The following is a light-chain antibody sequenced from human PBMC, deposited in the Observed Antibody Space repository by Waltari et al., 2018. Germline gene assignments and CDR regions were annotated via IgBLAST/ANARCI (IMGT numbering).Light chain of an antibody. V-gene: IGKV4-1*01. Sequence: DIVMTQSPDSLAVSLGERAIINCTSSQSVLYSANNRNYLAWYQQKPGQPPKLPIFWASTRESGVPDRFSGSGSGTDFTLTISSLQAEDVAVYYCQQYYSPFTFGPGTKVDIK. CDR2: WAS. J-gene: IGKJ3*01. CDR3: QQYYSPFT. CDR1: QSVLYSANNRNY.